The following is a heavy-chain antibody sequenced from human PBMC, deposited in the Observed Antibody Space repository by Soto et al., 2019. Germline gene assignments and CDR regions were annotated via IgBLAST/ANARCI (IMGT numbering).Heavy chain of an antibody. V-gene: IGHV1-69*06. Sequence: QVQLVQSGAEVKKPGSSVKVSCKASGGTFSSYAISCVRQAPGQGLEWMGGIIPIFGTANYAQKFQGRVTITAEKSTSTAYLELSSMSSEDTSVYYCARGGRYYYDSSGYYWCDPWVQGTLVTVSS. D-gene: IGHD3-22*01. J-gene: IGHJ5*02. CDR1: GGTFSSYA. CDR2: IIPIFGTA. CDR3: ARGGRYYYDSSGYYWCDP.